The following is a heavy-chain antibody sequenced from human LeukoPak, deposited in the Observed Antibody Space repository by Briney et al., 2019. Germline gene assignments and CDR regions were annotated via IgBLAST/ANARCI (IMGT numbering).Heavy chain of an antibody. D-gene: IGHD6-13*01. Sequence: GASVKVSCKASGYTFTDYYLHWVRQAPGQGLEGMGRINPNSGDTVYEQKFQGRVTMSRDTSISTAYIELSRLRSDDTAVYYCAREVIGSSWHTGAVDIWGQGTMVTVSP. J-gene: IGHJ3*02. CDR1: GYTFTDYY. V-gene: IGHV1-2*06. CDR3: AREVIGSSWHTGAVDI. CDR2: INPNSGDT.